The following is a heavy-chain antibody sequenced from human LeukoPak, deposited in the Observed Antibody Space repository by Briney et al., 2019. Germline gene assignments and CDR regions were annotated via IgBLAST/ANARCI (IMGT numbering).Heavy chain of an antibody. CDR1: GGSFCDYY. Sequence: SETLSVTCAGYGGSFCDYYWSWIRQPPGKGLEWIGEINHSGSTNYNPSLKSRVTISVDTSKNQFSLKLSSVTAADTAVYYCAREYADWGQGTLVTVSS. D-gene: IGHD2/OR15-2a*01. CDR3: AREYAD. CDR2: INHSGST. J-gene: IGHJ4*02. V-gene: IGHV4-34*01.